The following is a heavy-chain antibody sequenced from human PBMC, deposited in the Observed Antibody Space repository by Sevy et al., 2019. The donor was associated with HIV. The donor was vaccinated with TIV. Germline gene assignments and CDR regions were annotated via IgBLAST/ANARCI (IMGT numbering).Heavy chain of an antibody. CDR3: ARRVAAAGQGNEYFQH. J-gene: IGHJ1*01. D-gene: IGHD6-13*01. CDR2: ISYGGST. CDR1: GDSISSNKYY. Sequence: SETLSLTCTVSGDSISSNKYYWAWIRQPPGKGLEWIGSISYGGSTYYNPSLQSRVTLSVDTCKNKFSLNLNSVTAADTAKYYCARRVAAAGQGNEYFQHWGRGTLVTVSS. V-gene: IGHV4-39*01.